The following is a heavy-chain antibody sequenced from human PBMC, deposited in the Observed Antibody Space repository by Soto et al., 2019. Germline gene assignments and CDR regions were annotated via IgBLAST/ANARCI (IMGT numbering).Heavy chain of an antibody. CDR3: ARHMGYFDWLQWDY. CDR1: GGSISSYY. D-gene: IGHD3-9*01. V-gene: IGHV4-59*08. CDR2: IYYSGST. J-gene: IGHJ4*02. Sequence: PSETLSLTCTVSGGSISSYYWSWIRQPPGKGLEWIGYIYYSGSTNYNPSLKSRVTISVDTSKNQFSLKLSSVTAADTAVYYCARHMGYFDWLQWDYWGQGTLVTVSS.